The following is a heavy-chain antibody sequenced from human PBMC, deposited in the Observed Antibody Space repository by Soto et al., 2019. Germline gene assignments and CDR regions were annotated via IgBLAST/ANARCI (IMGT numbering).Heavy chain of an antibody. CDR3: SISIDS. CDR2: IYYSGSN. V-gene: IGHV4-31*03. J-gene: IGHJ5*01. Sequence: QVQLQESGPGLVKPSQTLSLTCTVSGVSISSGGYYWSWIRQHPGKGLECIGYIYYSGSNYYYPSLKGRVTISVDTSKNQFSLKLSSVTAADTAVFYCSISIDSWGQGTLGTVAS. CDR1: GVSISSGGYY.